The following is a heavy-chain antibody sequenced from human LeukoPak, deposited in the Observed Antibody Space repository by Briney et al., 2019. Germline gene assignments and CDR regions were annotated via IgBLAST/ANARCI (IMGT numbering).Heavy chain of an antibody. V-gene: IGHV1-2*04. CDR1: GYTFTGYY. Sequence: GASVKVSCKASGYTFTGYYMHWVQQAPGQGLEWMGWINPNSGGTNYAQKFQGWVTMTRDTSISTAYMELSRLRSDDTAVYYCARGDDILTGYLYYFDYWGQGTLVTVSS. J-gene: IGHJ4*02. CDR3: ARGDDILTGYLYYFDY. CDR2: INPNSGGT. D-gene: IGHD3-9*01.